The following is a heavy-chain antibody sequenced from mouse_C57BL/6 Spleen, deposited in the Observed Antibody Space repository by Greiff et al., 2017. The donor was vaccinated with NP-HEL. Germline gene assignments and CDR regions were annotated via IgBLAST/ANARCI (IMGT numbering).Heavy chain of an antibody. CDR2: ISSGSSTF. J-gene: IGHJ1*03. D-gene: IGHD2-4*01. Sequence: EVMLVESGGGLVQPGGSLKLSCAASGFTFSDYGMHWVRQAPEKGLEWVAYISSGSSTFYYADTVYGRFTISSDKDKNTLFLQMTSLRAEDTAMYYCAIDYRLWYFDVWGTGTTVTVAS. CDR3: AIDYRLWYFDV. V-gene: IGHV5-17*01. CDR1: GFTFSDYG.